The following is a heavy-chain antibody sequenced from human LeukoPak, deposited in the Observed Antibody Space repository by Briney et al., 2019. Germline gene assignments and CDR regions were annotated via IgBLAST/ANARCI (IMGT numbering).Heavy chain of an antibody. Sequence: SETLSLTCAVYGGSFSGYHWSWIRQPPGKGLEWIGEINHSGSTNYNPSLKSRVTISVDTSKDQFSLKLSSVTAADTAVYYCARIRRYSSGWYVGYWGQGTLVTVSS. D-gene: IGHD6-19*01. CDR2: INHSGST. J-gene: IGHJ4*02. CDR3: ARIRRYSSGWYVGY. CDR1: GGSFSGYH. V-gene: IGHV4-34*01.